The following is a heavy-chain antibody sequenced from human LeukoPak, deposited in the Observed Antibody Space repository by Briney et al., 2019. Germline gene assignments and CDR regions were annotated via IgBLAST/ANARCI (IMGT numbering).Heavy chain of an antibody. CDR2: IKSKTDGGTT. CDR1: GFNFITAA. V-gene: IGHV3-15*01. J-gene: IGHJ4*02. Sequence: GGSLRLSCAASGFNFITAAMTWVRQAPGKGLEWVGRIKSKTDGGTTDYAAPVKGRFTTSRDDSKNTLYLQMNSLKTEDTAVYYCTAAGYSRYAGGQGTLVTVSS. CDR3: TAAGYSRYA. D-gene: IGHD6-13*01.